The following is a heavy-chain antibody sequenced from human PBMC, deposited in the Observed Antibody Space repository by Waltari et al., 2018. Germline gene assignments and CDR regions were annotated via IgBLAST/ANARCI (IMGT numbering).Heavy chain of an antibody. V-gene: IGHV4-39*01. CDR2: IYYSGSI. D-gene: IGHD5-12*01. CDR3: ARHWKRNGYRFDP. CDR1: GGSISSSSYY. Sequence: QLQLQESGPGLVKPSGPLSLTCSVSGGSISSSSYYWGWIRQSPGKGLEWIGSIYYSGSIYYNPPLQSRVTISGDTSKNQFSLNLSSVTAADTAVYYCARHWKRNGYRFDPWGQGTRVTVSS. J-gene: IGHJ5*02.